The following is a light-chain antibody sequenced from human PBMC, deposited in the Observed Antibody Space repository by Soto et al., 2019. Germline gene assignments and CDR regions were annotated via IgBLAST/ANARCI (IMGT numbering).Light chain of an antibody. J-gene: IGKJ1*01. V-gene: IGKV1-5*01. CDR2: DAS. CDR1: QSISSW. CDR3: QQDNSYPRT. Sequence: DIQMTQSPSTLSASVGDRVTITCRASQSISSWLDWYQQKPGKAPKLLIYDASSLESGVPSRFSGSGSGTEFTLTISSLQPDDFATYYCQQDNSYPRTFGQGTKVEIK.